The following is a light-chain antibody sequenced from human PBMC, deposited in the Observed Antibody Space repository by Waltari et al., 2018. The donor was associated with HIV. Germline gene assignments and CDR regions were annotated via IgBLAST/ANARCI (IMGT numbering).Light chain of an antibody. V-gene: IGLV2-14*03. Sequence: QSALTQPASVSGSPGQSITIPCTGTSSDVGGYNYVSWYQQHPGKAPKLMLYDDSNRPPGVSNRFSGSKARNTASLTISGLQAEDEADYYCSSYTSSSPYVFGTGTKVTVL. CDR2: DDS. J-gene: IGLJ1*01. CDR1: SSDVGGYNY. CDR3: SSYTSSSPYV.